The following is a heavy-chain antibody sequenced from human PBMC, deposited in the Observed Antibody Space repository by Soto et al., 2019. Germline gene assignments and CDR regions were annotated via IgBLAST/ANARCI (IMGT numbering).Heavy chain of an antibody. CDR3: ARRSSSAWFFDY. CDR1: GGSITNRIYY. Sequence: SETLSLTCTVSGGSITNRIYYWGWIRQPPGKGLEWIGTIYYSGSTYYNPSLKSRVTMSVDTSTNQFSLKLTSVTAADTGVYYCARRSSSAWFFDYWGQGTLVTVSS. D-gene: IGHD6-19*01. V-gene: IGHV4-39*01. J-gene: IGHJ4*02. CDR2: IYYSGST.